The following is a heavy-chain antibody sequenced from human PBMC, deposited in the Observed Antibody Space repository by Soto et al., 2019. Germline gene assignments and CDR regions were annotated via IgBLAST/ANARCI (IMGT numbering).Heavy chain of an antibody. CDR1: GFSFSTYS. D-gene: IGHD2-21*02. V-gene: IGHV3-21*01. CDR3: AREETAWPLAYGLDV. Sequence: GGSLRLSCEASGFSFSTYSMHWVRQAPGKGLEWVSSIGRRSDIYYADSVKGRFTISRDNAKNSVSLQMNSLRNEDTAVYYCAREETAWPLAYGLDVWGQGTTVTVSS. J-gene: IGHJ6*02. CDR2: IGRRSDI.